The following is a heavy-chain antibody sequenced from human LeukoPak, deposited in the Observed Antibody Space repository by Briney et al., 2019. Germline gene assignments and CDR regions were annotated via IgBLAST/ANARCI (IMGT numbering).Heavy chain of an antibody. J-gene: IGHJ6*03. V-gene: IGHV3-30*18. CDR1: GFTFSSYG. CDR3: AKSSFGYYYMDV. D-gene: IGHD3-10*01. CDR2: ISYDGGNK. Sequence: GGSLRLSCEASGFTFSSYGMHWVRQAPGKGLEWVAVISYDGGNKYYADSVKGRFTISRDNSKNTLYLQMNSLRAEDTAVYYCAKSSFGYYYMDVWGKGTTVTVSS.